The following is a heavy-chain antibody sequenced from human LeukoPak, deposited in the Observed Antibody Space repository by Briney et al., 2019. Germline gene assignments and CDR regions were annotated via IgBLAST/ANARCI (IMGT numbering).Heavy chain of an antibody. CDR3: ARGSPPRRNYDSRGYYSYYFDY. CDR1: GYTFTGYY. D-gene: IGHD3-22*01. Sequence: ASVKVSCKASGYTFTGYYMHWVRQAPGQGLEWMGWINPNSGGTNYAQKLQGRVTMTTDTSTSTAYMELRSLRSDDTAVYYCARGSPPRRNYDSRGYYSYYFDYWGQGTLVTVSS. CDR2: INPNSGGT. V-gene: IGHV1-2*02. J-gene: IGHJ4*02.